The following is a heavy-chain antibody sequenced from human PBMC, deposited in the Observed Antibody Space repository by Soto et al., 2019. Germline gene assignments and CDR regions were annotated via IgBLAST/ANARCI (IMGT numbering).Heavy chain of an antibody. CDR3: ARDSSGWGYSYYGMDV. CDR2: ISYDGSNK. CDR1: GFTFSSYG. Sequence: GGSLRLSCAASGFTFSSYGMHWVRQAPGKGLEWVAVISYDGSNKYYADSVKGRFTISRDNSKNTLYLQMNSLRAEDTAVYYCARDSSGWGYSYYGMDVWGQGTTVTVSS. J-gene: IGHJ6*02. V-gene: IGHV3-30-3*01. D-gene: IGHD3-3*01.